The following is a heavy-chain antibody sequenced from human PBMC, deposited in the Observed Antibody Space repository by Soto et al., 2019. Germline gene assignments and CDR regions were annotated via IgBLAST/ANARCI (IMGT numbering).Heavy chain of an antibody. CDR2: ISTTSSSI. CDR3: ARKGVAFDY. Sequence: PGGSLRLSCAASGFTFSSYSMNWVRQAPGKGLEWISYISTTSSSIYYADSVKGRFTISRDNAKNSLFLQMNSLRDEDTAVYYCARKGVAFDYWGQGALVTVCS. V-gene: IGHV3-48*02. CDR1: GFTFSSYS. D-gene: IGHD3-3*01. J-gene: IGHJ4*02.